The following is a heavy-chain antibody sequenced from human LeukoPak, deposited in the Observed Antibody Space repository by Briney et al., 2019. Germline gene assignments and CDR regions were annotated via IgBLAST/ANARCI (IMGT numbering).Heavy chain of an antibody. CDR1: SDSVSSRTSY. Sequence: PSETLSLTCVVSSDSVSSRTSYWSWIRQSPGKGLEWIGYIYYTGSTNQNPSLKSRVTISVDMSKNQFSLELSSVTAADTAVYYCARGLAYFDYWGQGTLVTVSP. J-gene: IGHJ4*02. V-gene: IGHV4-61*01. CDR2: IYYTGST. CDR3: ARGLAYFDY. D-gene: IGHD3-16*01.